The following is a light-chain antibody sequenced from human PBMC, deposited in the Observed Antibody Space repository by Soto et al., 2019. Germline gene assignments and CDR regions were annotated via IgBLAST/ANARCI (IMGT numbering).Light chain of an antibody. CDR1: QTVSSSY. Sequence: EIVLTQSPGTLSLSPGERATLSCRASQTVSSSYFAWYQRKPGQAPRLLIHGASTRATGIPDRFSGSGSGTDFTLTISRLEPEDFAVYYCQQYGSSLYTFGQGTKLEIK. V-gene: IGKV3-20*01. J-gene: IGKJ2*01. CDR2: GAS. CDR3: QQYGSSLYT.